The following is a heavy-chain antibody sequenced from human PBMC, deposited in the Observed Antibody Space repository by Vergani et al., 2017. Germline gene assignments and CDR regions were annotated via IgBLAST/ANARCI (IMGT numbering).Heavy chain of an antibody. D-gene: IGHD2-8*01. V-gene: IGHV3-21*06. Sequence: VQLVESGGGLVKPGGSLRLSCAASGFTFSDFSMSWVRQAPGKGLEWVAFIGSSGPYINYADSVKGRFLISRDNTNNSLFLQLRSLKAEDAAVYYCASDCTSGGCPDNYGMDFWGQGATVTVSS. CDR2: IGSSGPYI. J-gene: IGHJ6*02. CDR3: ASDCTSGGCPDNYGMDF. CDR1: GFTFSDFS.